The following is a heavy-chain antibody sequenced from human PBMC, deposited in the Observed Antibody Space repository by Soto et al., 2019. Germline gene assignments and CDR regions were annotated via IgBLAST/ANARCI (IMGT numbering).Heavy chain of an antibody. CDR3: ARVRTGVGWDY. V-gene: IGHV1-69*13. Sequence: SVKVSCKASGGTFSSYAISWVRQAPGQGLEWMGGIIPIFGTANYAQKFQGRVTITADESTSTAYMELSSLRSEDTTMYYCARVRTGVGWDYWGQGTRVTVSS. CDR1: GGTFSSYA. CDR2: IIPIFGTA. D-gene: IGHD1-26*01. J-gene: IGHJ4*02.